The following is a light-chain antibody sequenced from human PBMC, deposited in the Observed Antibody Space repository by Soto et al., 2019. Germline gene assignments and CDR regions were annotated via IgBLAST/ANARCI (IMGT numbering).Light chain of an antibody. CDR1: KLGDKY. Sequence: SYELTQPPSVSVSPGQTPTITCSGDKLGDKYASWYQQKPGQSPVLIIYQDTKRPSGIPERFSGSNSGNTATLTISETQAMDEADYCCQAWDSSAVVFGGGTKLTVL. CDR3: QAWDSSAVV. CDR2: QDT. V-gene: IGLV3-1*01. J-gene: IGLJ2*01.